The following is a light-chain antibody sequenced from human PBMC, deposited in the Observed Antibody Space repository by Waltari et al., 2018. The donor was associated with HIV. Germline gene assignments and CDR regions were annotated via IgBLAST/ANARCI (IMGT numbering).Light chain of an antibody. V-gene: IGKV4-1*01. J-gene: IGKJ2*01. CDR3: QQYYSNSYT. CDR2: WAS. Sequence: DIVMTQSPESLAVSLGERATIHGTSSQSVLYSSNNKNYLAWYQQKPGQPPKLLIYWASTRESGVPDRFSGSGSGTDFTLTISSLQTEDVAVYYCQQYYSNSYTFGQGTKLEIK. CDR1: QSVLYSSNNKNY.